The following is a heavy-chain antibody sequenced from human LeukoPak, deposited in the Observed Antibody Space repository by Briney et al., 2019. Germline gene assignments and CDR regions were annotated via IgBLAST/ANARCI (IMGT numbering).Heavy chain of an antibody. Sequence: ASVKVSCKASGYTFTSYGISWVRQAPGQGLEWMGWISAYNGNTNYAQKLQGRVTMTTDTSTSTAYMELRSLRSDDTAVYYCSREFPFCGADCFSGVFDIWGQGTMVTVS. V-gene: IGHV1-18*01. CDR1: GYTFTSYG. CDR3: SREFPFCGADCFSGVFDI. CDR2: ISAYNGNT. J-gene: IGHJ3*02. D-gene: IGHD2-21*02.